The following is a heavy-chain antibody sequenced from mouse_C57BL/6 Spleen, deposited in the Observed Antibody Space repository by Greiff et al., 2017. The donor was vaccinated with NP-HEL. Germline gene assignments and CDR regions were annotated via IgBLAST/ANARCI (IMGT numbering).Heavy chain of an antibody. CDR3: AQGERGFAY. V-gene: IGHV1-69*01. CDR2: IDPSDSYT. Sequence: VQLQQPGAELVMPGASVKLSCKASGYTFTSYWMHWVKQRPGQGLEWIGEIDPSDSYTNYNQKFKGKSTLTVDKSSSTAYMQLSSLTSEDSAVYYCAQGERGFAYWGQGTLVTVSA. J-gene: IGHJ3*01. CDR1: GYTFTSYW.